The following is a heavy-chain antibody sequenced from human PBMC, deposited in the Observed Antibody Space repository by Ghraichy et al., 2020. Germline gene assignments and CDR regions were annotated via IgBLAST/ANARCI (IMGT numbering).Heavy chain of an antibody. J-gene: IGHJ3*02. CDR2: IYYSGST. V-gene: IGHV4-59*08. D-gene: IGHD3-10*01. CDR1: GGSISSYY. CDR3: VRHSGVQGRLPAFDI. Sequence: SETLSLTCTVSGGSISSYYWSWIRQPPGKGLEWIGYIYYSGSTNYNPSLKSRVTISVDTSKNQFSLRLSSVTAADTAVYYCVRHSGVQGRLPAFDIWGQGTMVTVSS.